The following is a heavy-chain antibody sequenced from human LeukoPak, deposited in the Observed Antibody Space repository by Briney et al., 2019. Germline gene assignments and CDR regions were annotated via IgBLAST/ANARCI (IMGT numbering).Heavy chain of an antibody. CDR3: AISSWSLSFDY. D-gene: IGHD6-13*01. J-gene: IGHJ4*02. V-gene: IGHV4-61*02. Sequence: SQTLSLTCAVSGGSISGGSYYWSWIRQPAGKGLEWIGRIYTRGGTDCNPSLKSRVTMSIDTSKNQFSLKLSSVTAADTAVYYCAISSWSLSFDYWGQGTLVTVSS. CDR1: GGSISGGSYY. CDR2: IYTRGGT.